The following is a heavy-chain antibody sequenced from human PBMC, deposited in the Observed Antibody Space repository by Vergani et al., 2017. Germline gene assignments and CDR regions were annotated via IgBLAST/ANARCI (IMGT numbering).Heavy chain of an antibody. CDR2: ISSRSTYT. Sequence: EVQVLESGGGLVQPGGSLRLSCAASGFTFSSYSMNWVRQAPGKGLEWVSSISSRSTYTYYADSVKGRFTISRDNAKSSLYLQMNSLRADDTAVYYCARGYKYDNSGYYYYLPDYWGQGTLVTVSS. CDR1: GFTFSSYS. J-gene: IGHJ4*02. V-gene: IGHV3-21*01. D-gene: IGHD3-22*01. CDR3: ARGYKYDNSGYYYYLPDY.